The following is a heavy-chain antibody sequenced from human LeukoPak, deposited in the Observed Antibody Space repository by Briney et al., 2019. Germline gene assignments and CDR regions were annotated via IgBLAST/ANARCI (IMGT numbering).Heavy chain of an antibody. Sequence: ASVKVSCKASGYTFTSYYMHWVRQAPGQGLEWMGIINPSGGSTGYAQKFQGRVTMTRDTSTSTVYMELSSLRSEDTAVYYCARVSGSHRLFDYWGQGTLVTVSS. CDR1: GYTFTSYY. CDR2: INPSGGST. V-gene: IGHV1-46*01. D-gene: IGHD1-26*01. J-gene: IGHJ4*02. CDR3: ARVSGSHRLFDY.